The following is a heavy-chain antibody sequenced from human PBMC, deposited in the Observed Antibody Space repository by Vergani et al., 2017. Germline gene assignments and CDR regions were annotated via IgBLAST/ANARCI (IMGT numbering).Heavy chain of an antibody. J-gene: IGHJ4*02. V-gene: IGHV4-59*01. CDR1: GGSISSYY. Sequence: QVQLQESGPGLVKPSETLSLTCTVSGGSISSYYWSWIRQPPGKGLEWIGYIYYSGSTNYNPSLKSRVTISVDTSKNQFSLKLRSVTAADTAVYYCARGVAARLGGGLYWGQGTLVIVSS. CDR2: IYYSGST. D-gene: IGHD6-6*01. CDR3: ARGVAARLGGGLY.